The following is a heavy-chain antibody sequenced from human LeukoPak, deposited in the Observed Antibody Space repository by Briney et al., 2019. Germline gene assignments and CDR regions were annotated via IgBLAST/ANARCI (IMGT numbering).Heavy chain of an antibody. Sequence: SETLSLTCTVSGGSITSSSYYWGWIRQPPGKGLEWIGSIYSSGSTYYNPSLKSRVTISVDTSKNQFSLKLSSVTAADTAVYYCARGPANYDFWSGYYHYYYYMDVWGKGTTVTVSS. J-gene: IGHJ6*03. D-gene: IGHD3-3*01. CDR1: GGSITSSSYY. V-gene: IGHV4-39*01. CDR3: ARGPANYDFWSGYYHYYYYMDV. CDR2: IYSSGST.